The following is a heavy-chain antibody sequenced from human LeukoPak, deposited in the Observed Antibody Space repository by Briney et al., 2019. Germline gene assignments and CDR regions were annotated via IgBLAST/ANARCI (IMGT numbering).Heavy chain of an antibody. Sequence: ASVKVSCKASGYTFTGYYMHWVRQAPGQGLGWMGWINPNSGGTNYAQKFQGRVTMTRDTSISTAYMELSRLRSDDTAVYYCARAGPLGGGSSLIDYWGQGTLVTVSS. D-gene: IGHD2-15*01. J-gene: IGHJ4*02. V-gene: IGHV1-2*02. CDR1: GYTFTGYY. CDR3: ARAGPLGGGSSLIDY. CDR2: INPNSGGT.